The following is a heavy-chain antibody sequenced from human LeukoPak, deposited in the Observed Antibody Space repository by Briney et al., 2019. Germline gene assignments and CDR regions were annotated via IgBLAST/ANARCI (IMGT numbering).Heavy chain of an antibody. CDR3: ARKVATADAFDI. J-gene: IGHJ3*02. Sequence: PSETLSLTCTVSGGSISSYYWSWIRQPPGKGLGWIGYIYTSGSTNYNPSLKSRVTISVDTSKNQFSLKLSSVIAADTAVYYCARKVATADAFDIWGQGTMVTVSS. CDR1: GGSISSYY. V-gene: IGHV4-4*09. CDR2: IYTSGST. D-gene: IGHD5-12*01.